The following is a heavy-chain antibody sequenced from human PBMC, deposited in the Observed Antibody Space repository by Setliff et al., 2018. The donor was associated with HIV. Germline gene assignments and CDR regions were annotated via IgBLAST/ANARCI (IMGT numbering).Heavy chain of an antibody. CDR1: GLTFSSYW. CDR2: IKQDGSKA. D-gene: IGHD5-18*01. J-gene: IGHJ3*02. CDR3: ARDDSNGNTDAFDI. Sequence: PGESLKISCAASGLTFSSYWMSWVRQAPGKGLEWVADIKQDGSKAYYMDSVKGRFTISRDNPKNSLYLQMTSLRAEDTAVYYCARDDSNGNTDAFDIWGQGTTVTVSS. V-gene: IGHV3-7*04.